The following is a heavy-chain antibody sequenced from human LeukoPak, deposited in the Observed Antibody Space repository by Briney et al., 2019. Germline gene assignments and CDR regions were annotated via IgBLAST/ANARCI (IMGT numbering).Heavy chain of an antibody. J-gene: IGHJ4*02. V-gene: IGHV4-34*01. Sequence: SETLSLTCAVYGGSFSGYYWSWIRQPPGKGLEWIGEINHSGSTNYNPSLKSRVTISVDTSKNQFSLKLSSVTAADTAVYYCARYVTIFGVVMDKFDYWGQGTLVTVSS. CDR3: ARYVTIFGVVMDKFDY. CDR2: INHSGST. D-gene: IGHD3-3*01. CDR1: GGSFSGYY.